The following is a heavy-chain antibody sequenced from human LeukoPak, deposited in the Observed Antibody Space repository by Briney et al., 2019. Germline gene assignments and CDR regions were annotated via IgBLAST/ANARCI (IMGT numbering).Heavy chain of an antibody. CDR2: INHSGST. J-gene: IGHJ4*02. D-gene: IGHD6-13*01. CDR1: GGSFSGYY. Sequence: SSETLSLTCAVYGGSFSGYYWSWIRQPPGKGLERIGEINHSGSTNYNPSLKSRVTISVDTSKNQFSLKLSSVTAADTAVYYCARKSSSWYFYFDYWGQGTLVTVSS. CDR3: ARKSSSWYFYFDY. V-gene: IGHV4-34*01.